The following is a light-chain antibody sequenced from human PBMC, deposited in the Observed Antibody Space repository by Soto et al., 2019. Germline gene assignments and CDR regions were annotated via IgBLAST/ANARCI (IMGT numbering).Light chain of an antibody. CDR3: MQALQTSWT. CDR1: QSLLHSNGYNY. CDR2: LGS. J-gene: IGKJ1*01. Sequence: DIVMTQSPLSLPVTPGEPASISCRSSQSLLHSNGYNYLDWYLQKPGQSPQLLIYLGSNQASGVPDRFSGSGSGTDCTLKISRVEAEDVGVYYCMQALQTSWTFGQGTKVEIK. V-gene: IGKV2-28*01.